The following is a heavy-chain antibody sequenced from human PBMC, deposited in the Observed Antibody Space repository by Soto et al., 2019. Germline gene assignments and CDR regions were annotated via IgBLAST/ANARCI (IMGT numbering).Heavy chain of an antibody. V-gene: IGHV3-30*18. J-gene: IGHJ6*02. CDR2: ISNNGSNK. CDR3: AKNPHKSGDYYYYGMDV. Sequence: AWEVTLSRYGPYQERQAPGKGLEWVSVISNNGSNKYYADSVKGRFTISRDNSKNTLYLQMNSLRAEDTAVYYCAKNPHKSGDYYYYGMDVWGQGTTVTVSS. D-gene: IGHD1-26*01. CDR1: EVTLSRYG.